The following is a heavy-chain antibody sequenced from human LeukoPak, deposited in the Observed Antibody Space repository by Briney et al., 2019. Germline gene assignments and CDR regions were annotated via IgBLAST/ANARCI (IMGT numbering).Heavy chain of an antibody. CDR2: ISSSSSYT. V-gene: IGHV3-11*06. J-gene: IGHJ4*02. CDR3: ARDNDYDILTGYYRGGYHDY. Sequence: GRSLRLSCAASGFTFSDYYMSWIRQAPGKGLEWVSYISSSSSYTNYADSVKGRFTISRDNAKNSLYLQMNSLRAEDTAVYYCARDNDYDILTGYYRGGYHDYWGQGTLVTVSS. D-gene: IGHD3-9*01. CDR1: GFTFSDYY.